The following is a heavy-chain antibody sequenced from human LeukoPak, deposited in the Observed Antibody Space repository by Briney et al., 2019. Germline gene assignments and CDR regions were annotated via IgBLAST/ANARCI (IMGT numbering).Heavy chain of an antibody. CDR2: LFYSANT. V-gene: IGHV4-59*02. CDR1: GDSVSNYY. J-gene: IGHJ1*01. CDR3: AGGPSPETFQQ. Sequence: PSETLSLTCTVSGDSVSNYYWSWIRQSPGKGLEWIGYLFYSANTDNNPTLNNDPSITSRVTMSVDTSKNQFSLRMSFMTAADTAVYYCAGGPSPETFQQWGQGTLVTVSS.